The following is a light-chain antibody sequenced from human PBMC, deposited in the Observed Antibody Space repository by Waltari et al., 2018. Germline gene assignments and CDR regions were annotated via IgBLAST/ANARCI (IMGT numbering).Light chain of an antibody. J-gene: IGKJ1*01. V-gene: IGKV3-20*01. CDR3: QRYDRLPAT. CDR2: GAS. Sequence: EIVLTQSPGTLSLSPGERGTLSCRASQSVSRFLAWYQQKPGQAPELLIYGASARATGIPDRFSGSGSGTDFNLTYSRLESEDFAVYYCQRYDRLPATFGQGTKVEIK. CDR1: QSVSRF.